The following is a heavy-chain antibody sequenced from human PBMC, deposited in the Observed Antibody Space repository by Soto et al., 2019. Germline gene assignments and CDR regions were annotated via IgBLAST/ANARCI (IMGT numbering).Heavy chain of an antibody. D-gene: IGHD5-12*01. Sequence: QVQLRESGPGLVKPSQTLSLTCSVSGASVAGGSYYWSWVRQPPGKGLEWIGYIPSRGRPFYNPSLTRRGTISANSTKNQPSLQLTSVTAADTAVYYCARDTYSGYDFGLWGQGTLVTVSS. CDR3: ARDTYSGYDFGL. CDR2: IPSRGRP. V-gene: IGHV4-30-4*01. J-gene: IGHJ5*02. CDR1: GASVAGGSYY.